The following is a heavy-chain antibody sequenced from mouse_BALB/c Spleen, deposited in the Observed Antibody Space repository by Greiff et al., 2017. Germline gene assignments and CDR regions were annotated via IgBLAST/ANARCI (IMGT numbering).Heavy chain of an antibody. Sequence: QVQLKESGPGLVAPSQSLSITCTVSGFSLTSYGVHWVRQPPGKGLEWLGVIWAGGSTNYNSALMSRLSISKDNSKSQVFLKMNSLQTADTAMYYCAREGYDGPPYAMDYWGQGTSVTVSS. J-gene: IGHJ4*01. V-gene: IGHV2-9*02. CDR3: AREGYDGPPYAMDY. CDR1: GFSLTSYG. D-gene: IGHD2-3*01. CDR2: IWAGGST.